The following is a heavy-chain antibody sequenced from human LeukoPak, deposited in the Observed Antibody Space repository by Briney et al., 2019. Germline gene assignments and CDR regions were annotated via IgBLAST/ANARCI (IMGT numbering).Heavy chain of an antibody. CDR3: AKGHTDYGTGFDL. CDR2: ISGPGGST. V-gene: IGHV3-23*01. Sequence: PGGSLRLSCAASGFTFSNFAMSWVRQAPGKRLESVSLISGPGGSTYDADSVKGRFTISRDNSKNTLYLQMNSLRAEDTAVYYCAKGHTDYGTGFDLWGQGTLVTVSS. D-gene: IGHD4-17*01. J-gene: IGHJ4*02. CDR1: GFTFSNFA.